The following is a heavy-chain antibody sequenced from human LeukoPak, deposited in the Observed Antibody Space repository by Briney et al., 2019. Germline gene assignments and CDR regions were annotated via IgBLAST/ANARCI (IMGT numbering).Heavy chain of an antibody. D-gene: IGHD3-16*01. V-gene: IGHV3-66*01. CDR2: IHSGVAT. J-gene: IGHJ4*02. CDR1: GISVSSNY. Sequence: GGSLRLSCEASGISVSSNYMSWVRQAPGKGLEWVSVIHSGVATYYADSVRGRFTISRDEAKNTLYLQMSNLRAEDTAVYYCAREVWIRGSCFDYWGQGTLVTVSS. CDR3: AREVWIRGSCFDY.